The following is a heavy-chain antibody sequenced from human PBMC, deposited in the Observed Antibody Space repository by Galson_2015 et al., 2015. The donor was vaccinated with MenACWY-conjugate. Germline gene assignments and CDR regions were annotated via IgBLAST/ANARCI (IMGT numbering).Heavy chain of an antibody. Sequence: SLRLSCAASGFTFSSYAMSWVRQAPGKGPEWVSSISGSGGSTYYADSVKGRFTISRENSKNMVYLQINSLRAEDTAVYYCAKDLSGGNPLIGGQGTLVTVSS. CDR2: ISGSGGST. V-gene: IGHV3-23*01. CDR1: GFTFSSYA. J-gene: IGHJ4*02. D-gene: IGHD3-16*02. CDR3: AKDLSGGNPLI.